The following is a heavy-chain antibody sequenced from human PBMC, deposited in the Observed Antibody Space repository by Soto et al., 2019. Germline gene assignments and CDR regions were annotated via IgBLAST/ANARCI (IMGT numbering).Heavy chain of an antibody. V-gene: IGHV3-9*01. Sequence: GGSLRLSCAASGLTFDDYAMHWVRQGPGKGLEWVSGISWNSGGIGYADSVKGRFTISRDNAKNSLYLQMDRLRPEDTAFYYCAKSPHDILIGSAFDYWGQGTLVTVSS. CDR3: AKSPHDILIGSAFDY. D-gene: IGHD3-9*01. CDR1: GLTFDDYA. J-gene: IGHJ4*02. CDR2: ISWNSGGI.